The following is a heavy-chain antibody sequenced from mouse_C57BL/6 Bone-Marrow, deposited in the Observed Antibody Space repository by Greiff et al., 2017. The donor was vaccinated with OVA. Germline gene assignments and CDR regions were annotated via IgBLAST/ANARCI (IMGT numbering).Heavy chain of an antibody. D-gene: IGHD4-1*01. CDR3: ARWEFAY. J-gene: IGHJ3*01. CDR1: GYTFTSYW. CDR2: IDPSDGYT. V-gene: IGHV1-50*01. Sequence: VQLVESGAELVKPGASVKLSCKASGYTFTSYWIQWVKQRPGQGLEWIGEIDPSDGYTNYNQKFKGKATVTVDTSSSTANMQLSSLTSEDSAVYYCARWEFAYWGQGTLVTVSA.